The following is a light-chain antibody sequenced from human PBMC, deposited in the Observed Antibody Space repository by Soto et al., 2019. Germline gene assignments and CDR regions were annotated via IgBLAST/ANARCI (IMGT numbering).Light chain of an antibody. CDR2: GNS. CDR3: QSYASSLSGWV. V-gene: IGLV1-40*01. Sequence: QSVLTQPPSVSGAPGQRVTISCTGSSSNIGARYDVHWYQQLPRTAPKLLIYGNSNRPSGVPDRFSGSKSGTSASLAITGLQAEDEADYYCQSYASSLSGWVFGGGTKLTVL. J-gene: IGLJ3*02. CDR1: SSNIGARYD.